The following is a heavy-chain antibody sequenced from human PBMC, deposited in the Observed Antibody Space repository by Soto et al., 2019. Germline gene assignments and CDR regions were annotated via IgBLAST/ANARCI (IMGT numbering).Heavy chain of an antibody. CDR1: GFTFSSYS. Sequence: XASLRLSCAASGFTFSSYSMNWVRQAPGKGLEWVSSISSSSSYIYYADSVKGRFTISRDNAKNSLYLQMNSLRAEDTAVYYCARDHSSSWHYYYYGMDVWGQGTTVTVS. D-gene: IGHD6-13*01. CDR2: ISSSSSYI. J-gene: IGHJ6*02. CDR3: ARDHSSSWHYYYYGMDV. V-gene: IGHV3-21*01.